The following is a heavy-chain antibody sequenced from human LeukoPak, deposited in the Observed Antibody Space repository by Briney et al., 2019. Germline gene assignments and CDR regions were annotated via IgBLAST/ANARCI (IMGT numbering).Heavy chain of an antibody. V-gene: IGHV3-48*02. Sequence: GGSLRLSCAASGFTFSSYSMNRVRQAPGKGLEWVSYISSSSSTIYYADSVKGRFTISRDNAKNSLYLQMNSLRDEDTAVYYCARAGGSYMGYYFDYWGQGTLVTVSS. CDR1: GFTFSSYS. J-gene: IGHJ4*02. CDR2: ISSSSSTI. CDR3: ARAGGSYMGYYFDY. D-gene: IGHD1-26*01.